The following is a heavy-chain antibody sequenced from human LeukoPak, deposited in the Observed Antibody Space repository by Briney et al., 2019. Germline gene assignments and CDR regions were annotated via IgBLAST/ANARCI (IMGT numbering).Heavy chain of an antibody. CDR2: IYPGDSDT. Sequence: KRGESLKISCKGSGYSFTSYWIGWVRQMPGKGLEWMGIIYPGDSDTRYSPSFQGQVTISADKSISTAYLQWSSLKASDTAMYYCARLTPDGYSSGWYPSGFDYWGQGTLVTVSS. D-gene: IGHD6-19*01. V-gene: IGHV5-51*01. J-gene: IGHJ4*02. CDR3: ARLTPDGYSSGWYPSGFDY. CDR1: GYSFTSYW.